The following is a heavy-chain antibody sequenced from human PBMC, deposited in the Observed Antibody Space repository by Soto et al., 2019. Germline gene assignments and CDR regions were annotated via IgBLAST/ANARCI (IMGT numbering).Heavy chain of an antibody. D-gene: IGHD6-19*01. CDR3: ARDRSGYSSGWYNFDY. V-gene: IGHV3-33*01. Sequence: QVQLVESGGGVVQPGRSLRLSCAASGFTFSSYGMHWVRQAPGKGLEWVAVIWYDGSNKYYADSVKGRFTISRDNSKNTLYLQMNSLRAEDTAVYYCARDRSGYSSGWYNFDYRGQGTLVTVSS. CDR1: GFTFSSYG. CDR2: IWYDGSNK. J-gene: IGHJ4*02.